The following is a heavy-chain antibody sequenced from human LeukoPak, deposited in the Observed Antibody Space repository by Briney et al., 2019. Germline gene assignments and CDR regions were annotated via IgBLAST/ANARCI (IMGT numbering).Heavy chain of an antibody. CDR1: GFTFTSSA. D-gene: IGHD3-22*01. Sequence: GTSVKVSCKASGFTFTSSAMQWVRQARGQRLEWIGRIVVGSGNTNYAQKFQERVTITRDMSTSTAYMELSSLRSEDTAVYYCAAVRDYYDGSGYSNLGFDYWGQGTLVTVSS. J-gene: IGHJ4*02. CDR3: AAVRDYYDGSGYSNLGFDY. CDR2: IVVGSGNT. V-gene: IGHV1-58*02.